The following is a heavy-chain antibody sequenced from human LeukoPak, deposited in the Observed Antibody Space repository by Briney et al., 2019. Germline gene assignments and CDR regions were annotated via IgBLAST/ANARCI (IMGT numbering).Heavy chain of an antibody. J-gene: IGHJ1*01. V-gene: IGHV3-23*01. Sequence: GGSLRLSCAASGFTFSSYGMSWVRQAPGKGLEWVSTINGSGGATYYADSVKGRFTISRDNSKNTLYLQMNSLRAEDTAIYYCAIFQISTRWPEYFQHWGQGTLVTVSS. CDR3: AIFQISTRWPEYFQH. CDR1: GFTFSSYG. CDR2: INGSGGAT. D-gene: IGHD2-15*01.